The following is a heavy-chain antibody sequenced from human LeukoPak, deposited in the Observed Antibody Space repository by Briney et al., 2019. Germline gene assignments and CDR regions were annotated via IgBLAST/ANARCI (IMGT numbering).Heavy chain of an antibody. J-gene: IGHJ3*01. D-gene: IGHD1-14*01. Sequence: SETLSLTCTVSGYSISSGYYWGWIRQPSGKGLEWIGSIYHSGITYYNPSLKSRVTISVDTSKNQFSLKLSSVTAADTAVYYCARDRHEPGPWGQGRMVTVSS. V-gene: IGHV4-38-2*02. CDR2: IYHSGIT. CDR1: GYSISSGYY. CDR3: ARDRHEPGP.